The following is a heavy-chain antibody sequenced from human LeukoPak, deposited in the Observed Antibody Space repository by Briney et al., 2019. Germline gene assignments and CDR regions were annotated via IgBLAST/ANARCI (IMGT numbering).Heavy chain of an antibody. CDR1: GGSISSSSYY. J-gene: IGHJ6*03. CDR2: IYYSGST. CDR3: ARGESGMNDYGDYSYMDV. Sequence: SETLSLTCTVSGGSISSSSYYWGWIRQPPGKGLEWIGSIYYSGSTYYNPSLKSRVTISVDTSKNQFSLKLSSVTAADTAVYYCARGESGMNDYGDYSYMDVWGKGTTVTVSS. V-gene: IGHV4-39*07. D-gene: IGHD4-17*01.